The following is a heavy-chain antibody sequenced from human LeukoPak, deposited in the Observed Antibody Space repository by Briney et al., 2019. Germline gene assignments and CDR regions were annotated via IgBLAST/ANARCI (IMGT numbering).Heavy chain of an antibody. Sequence: GGSLRLSCAASGFTFDDYAMHWVRQAPGKGLEWVSGISWNSGSIGYADSMKGRFTISRDNAKNSLYLQMNSLRAEDMALYYCAKEGGRYYMDVWGKGTTVTVSS. J-gene: IGHJ6*03. CDR1: GFTFDDYA. CDR2: ISWNSGSI. CDR3: AKEGGRYYMDV. D-gene: IGHD1-26*01. V-gene: IGHV3-9*03.